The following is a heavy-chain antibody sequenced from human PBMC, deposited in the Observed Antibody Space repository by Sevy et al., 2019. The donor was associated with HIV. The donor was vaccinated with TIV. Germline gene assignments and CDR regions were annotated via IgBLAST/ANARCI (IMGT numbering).Heavy chain of an antibody. D-gene: IGHD3-16*01. CDR1: GYTFTNYY. Sequence: ASVKVSCKASGYTFTNYYMHWVRQAPGQGLEWMGIINPSDVSTIYAQKFQGRVTMTRDTSTSTVYMALSSLRSDDTAVYYCGRTSPRGGFDYWGQGALVTVSS. J-gene: IGHJ4*02. CDR3: GRTSPRGGFDY. CDR2: INPSDVST. V-gene: IGHV1-46*03.